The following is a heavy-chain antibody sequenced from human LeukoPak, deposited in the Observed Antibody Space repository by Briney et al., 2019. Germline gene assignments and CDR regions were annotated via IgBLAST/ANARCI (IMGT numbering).Heavy chain of an antibody. J-gene: IGHJ4*02. Sequence: GESLKISCKASGYSFTTYWIGWVRQMPGKGLEWMGIIYPGDSDTRYSPSFQGQVTISADKSISTAYLQWSSLRASDTAVYYCARRTTSSSPPDYWGQGTLVTVSS. CDR1: GYSFTTYW. V-gene: IGHV5-51*01. D-gene: IGHD2-2*01. CDR2: IYPGDSDT. CDR3: ARRTTSSSPPDY.